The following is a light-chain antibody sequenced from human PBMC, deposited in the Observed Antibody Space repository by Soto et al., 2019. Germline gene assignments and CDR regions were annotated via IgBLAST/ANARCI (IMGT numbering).Light chain of an antibody. CDR3: ATWDDSLNARGV. J-gene: IGLJ3*02. CDR1: RSNIGNNA. Sequence: QSVLTQPPSASGTPGQRVTISCSGSRSNIGNNAVSWYQQFPGTAPKLLIYNNNQRPSGVPDRFSGSKSGTPASLAISGRQSEDVADYYCATWDDSLNARGVFGGGTKLTVL. CDR2: NNN. V-gene: IGLV1-44*01.